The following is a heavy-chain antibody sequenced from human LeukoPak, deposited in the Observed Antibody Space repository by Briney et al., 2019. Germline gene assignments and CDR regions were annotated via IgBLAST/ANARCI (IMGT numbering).Heavy chain of an antibody. CDR2: IYRGGST. D-gene: IGHD6-13*01. CDR1: GFNVSNNY. Sequence: GGSLKLSCAASGFNVSNNYMSWVRQAPGKGLEWVSVIYRGGSTYYADSVKGRFTMSRDNSKNTVYLQMDSLRAEDTAVYYCARDRGAAAGNWGQGTLVTVSS. V-gene: IGHV3-53*01. J-gene: IGHJ4*02. CDR3: ARDRGAAAGN.